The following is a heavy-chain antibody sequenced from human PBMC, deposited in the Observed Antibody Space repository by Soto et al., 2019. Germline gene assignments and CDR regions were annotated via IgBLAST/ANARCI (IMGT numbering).Heavy chain of an antibody. V-gene: IGHV4-30-4*01. Sequence: PSETLSLTCAVSGYSISSGYYWSWIRQPPGKGLEWIGYIYYSGSTYYNPSLKSRVTISVDTSKNQFSLKLSSVTAADTAVYYCARYYDSSGYYRYYFDYWGQGTLVT. J-gene: IGHJ4*02. CDR2: IYYSGST. CDR1: GYSISSGYY. CDR3: ARYYDSSGYYRYYFDY. D-gene: IGHD3-22*01.